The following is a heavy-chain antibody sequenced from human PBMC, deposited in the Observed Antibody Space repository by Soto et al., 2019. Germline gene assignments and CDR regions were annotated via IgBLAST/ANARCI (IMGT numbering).Heavy chain of an antibody. D-gene: IGHD7-27*01. J-gene: IGHJ4*02. Sequence: QVQLVQSGAEVKKPGASVNVSCKASGYTFTSYYIHWVRQAPGQGLEWMGWINCNSGGTNYAQKFQGRVTVTRDTSISTIYMEWSRLRSDDTAVYYCVREGLGGEKDYWGQGNLVTVSS. CDR1: GYTFTSYY. CDR3: VREGLGGEKDY. CDR2: INCNSGGT. V-gene: IGHV1-2*02.